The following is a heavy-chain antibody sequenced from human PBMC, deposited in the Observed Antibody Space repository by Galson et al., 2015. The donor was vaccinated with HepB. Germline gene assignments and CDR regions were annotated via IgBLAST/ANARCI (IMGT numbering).Heavy chain of an antibody. CDR3: AKATGYSSGWYGY. CDR1: GFTFDDYA. D-gene: IGHD6-19*01. CDR2: ISWNSGSI. V-gene: IGHV3-9*01. J-gene: IGHJ4*02. Sequence: SLRLSCAASGFTFDDYAMHWVRQAPGKGLEWVSGISWNSGSIGYADSVKGRFTISRDNAKNSLYLRMNSLRAEDTALYYCAKATGYSSGWYGYWGQGTLVTVSS.